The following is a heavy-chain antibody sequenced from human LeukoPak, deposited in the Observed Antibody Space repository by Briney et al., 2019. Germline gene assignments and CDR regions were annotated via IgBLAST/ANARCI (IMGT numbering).Heavy chain of an antibody. D-gene: IGHD3-10*01. Sequence: GASVKVSCKASGGTFSSYAISWVRQAPGQGLEWMGRIIPILGIANYAQKFQGRVTITADKSTSTAYMELSSLRSEDTAVYYCARDTESTGLLWSGEKKDVWGQRTTVTVSS. J-gene: IGHJ6*02. CDR1: GGTFSSYA. CDR2: IIPILGIA. V-gene: IGHV1-69*04. CDR3: ARDTESTGLLWSGEKKDV.